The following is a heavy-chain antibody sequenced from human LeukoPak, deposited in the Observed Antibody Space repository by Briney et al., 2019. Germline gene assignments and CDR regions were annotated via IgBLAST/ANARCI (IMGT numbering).Heavy chain of an antibody. J-gene: IGHJ4*02. CDR2: ISWNSGSI. D-gene: IGHD7-27*01. Sequence: GGSLRLSCAASGFTFDDYAMHWVRHAPGKGLEWVSGISWNSGSIGYADSVKGRFTISRDNAKNSLYLQMNSLRAEDTALYYCAKDRSLGQTQTFDYWGQGTLVTVSS. CDR1: GFTFDDYA. CDR3: AKDRSLGQTQTFDY. V-gene: IGHV3-9*01.